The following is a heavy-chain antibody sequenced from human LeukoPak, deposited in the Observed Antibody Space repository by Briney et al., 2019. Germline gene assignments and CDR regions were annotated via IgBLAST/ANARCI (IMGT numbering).Heavy chain of an antibody. J-gene: IGHJ4*02. V-gene: IGHV3-48*03. CDR1: GFTFSTYE. Sequence: GGSLRLSCAASGFTFSTYELNWVRQAPGKGLEWVSYIGSSGRTIYYADSVKGRFTISRDNAKNSLYLQMNSLRAEDTAVYYCARRGSFYALYFDYWGQGTLVTVSS. CDR3: ARRGSFYALYFDY. D-gene: IGHD2-2*01. CDR2: IGSSGRTI.